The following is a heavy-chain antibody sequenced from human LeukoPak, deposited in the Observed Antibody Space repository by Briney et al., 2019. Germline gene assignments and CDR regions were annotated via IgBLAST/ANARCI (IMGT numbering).Heavy chain of an antibody. CDR3: AREQRSSWPYYFYGMDV. CDR2: IYYSGST. Sequence: KPSETLSLTCPVSGGSISSYYWSWVRQPPGKGLEWIGYIYYSGSTNYNPSLKSRVTISVDTSKNQFSLKLSSVTAADTAVYYCAREQRSSWPYYFYGMDVWAQGTTVTVSS. D-gene: IGHD6-13*01. V-gene: IGHV4-59*01. CDR1: GGSISSYY. J-gene: IGHJ6*01.